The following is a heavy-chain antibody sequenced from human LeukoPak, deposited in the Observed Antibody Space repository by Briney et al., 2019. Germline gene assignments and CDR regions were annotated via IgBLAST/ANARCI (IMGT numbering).Heavy chain of an antibody. Sequence: SVKVSCKASGGTFSSYAISCVRQAPGQGLEWMGRIIPILGIANYAQKFQGRVTITADKSTSTAYMELSSLRSEDTAVYYCARDGAPVSVAAAGCFDYWGQGTLVTVSS. D-gene: IGHD6-13*01. V-gene: IGHV1-69*04. CDR1: GGTFSSYA. CDR2: IIPILGIA. CDR3: ARDGAPVSVAAAGCFDY. J-gene: IGHJ4*02.